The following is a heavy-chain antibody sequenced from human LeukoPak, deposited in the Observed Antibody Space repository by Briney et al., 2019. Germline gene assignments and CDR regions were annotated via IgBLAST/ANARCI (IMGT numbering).Heavy chain of an antibody. CDR3: ARARRDVVVITTPFEY. Sequence: GGSLRLSCAASGFTFSSYEMNWVRQPPGKGLEWVSYISSSGSTIYYADSVKGRFTISRDNAKNSLYLQMNSLRAEDTAVYYCARARRDVVVITTPFEYWGQGTLVTVSS. V-gene: IGHV3-48*03. CDR2: ISSSGSTI. J-gene: IGHJ4*02. CDR1: GFTFSSYE. D-gene: IGHD3-22*01.